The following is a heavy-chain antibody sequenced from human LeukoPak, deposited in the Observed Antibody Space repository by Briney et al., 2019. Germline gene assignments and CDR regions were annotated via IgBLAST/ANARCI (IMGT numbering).Heavy chain of an antibody. D-gene: IGHD3-22*01. CDR2: INSDGSST. CDR3: ARGDYYDSSGYYYPLVFDY. Sequence: GGSLRLSCAASGFTFSSYWMNWVRQAPGKGLVWVSRINSDGSSTSYADSVKGRFTISRDNAKNTLYLQMNSLRAEDTAVYYCARGDYYDSSGYYYPLVFDYWGQGTLVTVSS. V-gene: IGHV3-74*01. CDR1: GFTFSSYW. J-gene: IGHJ4*02.